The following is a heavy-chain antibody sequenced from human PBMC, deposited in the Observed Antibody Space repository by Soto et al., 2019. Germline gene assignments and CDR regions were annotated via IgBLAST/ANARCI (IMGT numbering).Heavy chain of an antibody. V-gene: IGHV3-30*03. Sequence: GGSLRLSCAASGFTFSSYGMHWVRQAPGKGLEWVAVISYDGSNKYYADSVKGRFTISRDNSKNTLYLQMNSLRAEDTAVYYCARDENHSSSWSLWFDPWGQGTLVTVSS. J-gene: IGHJ5*02. CDR2: ISYDGSNK. CDR3: ARDENHSSSWSLWFDP. D-gene: IGHD6-13*01. CDR1: GFTFSSYG.